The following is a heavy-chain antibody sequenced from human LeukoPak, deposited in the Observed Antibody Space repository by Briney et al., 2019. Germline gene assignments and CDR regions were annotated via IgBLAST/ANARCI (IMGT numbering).Heavy chain of an antibody. CDR3: ARDGGTAMGVIDY. J-gene: IGHJ4*02. CDR2: INSNSGDT. Sequence: GASVKVSCKTSGYTFTGYYMHLVRQAPGQGLEWMGWINSNSGDTNYAQKFQGRVTMTRDTSISTAYMELSRLRSDDSAVYYCARDGGTAMGVIDYWGQGILVTVSS. CDR1: GYTFTGYY. D-gene: IGHD5-18*01. V-gene: IGHV1-2*02.